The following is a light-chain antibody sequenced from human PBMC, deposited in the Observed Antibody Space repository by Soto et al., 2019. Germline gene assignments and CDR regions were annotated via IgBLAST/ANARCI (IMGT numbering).Light chain of an antibody. J-gene: IGLJ1*01. V-gene: IGLV1-44*01. Sequence: QSVLTQPPSASGTPGQRVTISCSGSSSNIGSNTVNWYQQLPGTAPKLLIYSNNQRPSGVPDRFSGSKSGTSASLAISGLQSGDEADYYCAAWDDSLNGYVLGTGTKVTVL. CDR2: SNN. CDR3: AAWDDSLNGYV. CDR1: SSNIGSNT.